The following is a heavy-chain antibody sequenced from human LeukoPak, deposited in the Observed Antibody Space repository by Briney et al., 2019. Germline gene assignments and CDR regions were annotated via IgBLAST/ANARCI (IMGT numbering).Heavy chain of an antibody. V-gene: IGHV1-2*02. CDR1: GYAFTVYY. J-gene: IGHJ5*02. CDR3: ARENYYYDSRGYYSKYNWFDP. CDR2: INPNSGGT. Sequence: ASLKVSCKASGYAFTVYYMHWVRQAPGQGLEWMGWINPNSGGTNYAQKFQGRVTMTRDTSISTAYMELSRLRSDDTAVYYCARENYYYDSRGYYSKYNWFDPWGQGTLVTVSS. D-gene: IGHD3-22*01.